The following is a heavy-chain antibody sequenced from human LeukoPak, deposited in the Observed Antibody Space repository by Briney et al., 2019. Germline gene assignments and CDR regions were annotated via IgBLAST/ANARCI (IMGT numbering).Heavy chain of an antibody. V-gene: IGHV4-4*07. CDR2: IYSSGST. CDR3: ARSTEGWFDP. CDR1: GSSINTPYY. J-gene: IGHJ5*02. Sequence: SETLSLTCTVSGSSINTPYYWAWIRQPAGKGLEWIGRIYSSGSTNYNPSLKSRVTLSVDTSKNQFSLKLSSVTAADTAVYYCARSTEGWFDPWGQGTLVTVSS.